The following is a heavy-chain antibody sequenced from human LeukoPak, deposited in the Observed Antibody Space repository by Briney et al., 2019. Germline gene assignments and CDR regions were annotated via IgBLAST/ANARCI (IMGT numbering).Heavy chain of an antibody. CDR2: ISGSGGST. CDR3: AKMPPDTSGWLRWFDS. Sequence: PGRSLRLSCAASGFTFSTYAMSWVRQAPGKGLEWVSVISGSGGSTYYADSVKGRFTISRDNSKNTLYLQMNSLRAEDTAVYYCAKMPPDTSGWLRWFDSWGQGTLVTVSS. D-gene: IGHD6-19*01. V-gene: IGHV3-23*01. CDR1: GFTFSTYA. J-gene: IGHJ5*01.